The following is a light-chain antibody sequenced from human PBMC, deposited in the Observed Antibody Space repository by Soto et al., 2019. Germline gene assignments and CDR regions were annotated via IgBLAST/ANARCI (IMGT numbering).Light chain of an antibody. CDR2: GTS. CDR3: QQYHTWPIT. CDR1: QSVSSTY. Sequence: PGERATLSCRASQSVSSTYLAWYQQQPGQAPRLLMSGTSNRATGTPDRFSGSGSGTDFTLTISSLEPEDFAVYYCQQYHTWPITFGGGTKVDIK. J-gene: IGKJ4*01. V-gene: IGKV3-20*01.